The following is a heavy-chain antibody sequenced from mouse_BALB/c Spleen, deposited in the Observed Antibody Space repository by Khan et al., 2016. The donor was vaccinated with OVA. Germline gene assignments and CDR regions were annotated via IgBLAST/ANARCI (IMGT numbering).Heavy chain of an antibody. CDR1: GFTFSTYA. D-gene: IGHD2-1*01. V-gene: IGHV5-9-3*01. CDR3: ASSPDGNFAY. Sequence: EVELVESGGGLVKPGGSLKLSCAASGFTFSTYAMSWVRQTPEKRLEWVATISSDGDYTYCPDNVTGRFTISRDNAKNTLYLQMSSLRSEDTAMYYSASSPDGNFAYWGQGTLVTVSA. CDR2: ISSDGDYT. J-gene: IGHJ3*01.